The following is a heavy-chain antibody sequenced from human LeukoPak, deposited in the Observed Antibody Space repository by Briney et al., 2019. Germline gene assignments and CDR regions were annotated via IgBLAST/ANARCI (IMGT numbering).Heavy chain of an antibody. CDR1: GGSITSGGYS. V-gene: IGHV4-30-2*01. J-gene: IGHJ5*02. D-gene: IGHD3-22*01. Sequence: PSETLSLTCAVSGGSITSGGYSWSWIRQPPGKGLEWIGYMYHSGSAHYNPSLKSRVTMSVDRSNNQFSLKLSSVTAADTAVYYCARHASGYYSPWFDPWGQGTLVTVSS. CDR2: MYHSGSA. CDR3: ARHASGYYSPWFDP.